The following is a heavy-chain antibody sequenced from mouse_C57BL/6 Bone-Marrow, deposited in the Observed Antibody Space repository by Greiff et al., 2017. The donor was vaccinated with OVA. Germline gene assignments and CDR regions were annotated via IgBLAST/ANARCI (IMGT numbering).Heavy chain of an antibody. V-gene: IGHV1-22*01. CDR2: INPNNGGT. CDR1: GYTFTDYN. J-gene: IGHJ2*01. CDR3: ARTLLKRDFDY. Sequence: EVQLQQSGPELVKPGASVKMSCKASGYTFTDYNMHWVKQSHGKSLEWIGYINPNNGGTSYNQKFKGKATLTVHKSSSTAYMELRSLTSEDSAVYYCARTLLKRDFDYWGQGTTLTVSS.